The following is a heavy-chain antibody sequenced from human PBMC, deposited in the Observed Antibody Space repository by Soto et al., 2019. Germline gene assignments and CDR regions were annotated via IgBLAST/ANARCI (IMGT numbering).Heavy chain of an antibody. CDR3: ARGTVTAYYYYYGMDV. V-gene: IGHV3-48*03. CDR2: ISSSGSTI. CDR1: GFTFSSYE. D-gene: IGHD4-4*01. J-gene: IGHJ6*02. Sequence: GGSLRLSCAASGFTFSSYEMNWVRQAPGKGLEWVSYISSSGSTIYYADSVKGRFAISRDNAKNSLYLQMNSLRAEDTAVYYCARGTVTAYYYYYGMDVWGQGTTVTVSS.